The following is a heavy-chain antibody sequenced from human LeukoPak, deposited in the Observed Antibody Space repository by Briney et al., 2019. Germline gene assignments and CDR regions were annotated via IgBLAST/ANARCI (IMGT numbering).Heavy chain of an antibody. V-gene: IGHV4-4*07. D-gene: IGHD2-15*01. J-gene: IGHJ6*03. CDR2: IYTSGST. CDR1: GGSISSYY. CDR3: ARGDIEDDCSGGSCYPLEYYYYYMDV. Sequence: ASETLSLTCTVSGGSISSYYWSWIRQSAGKGLEWIGRIYTSGSTNYNPSLESRVTMSVDTPKNQFSLKLSSVTAADTAVYYCARGDIEDDCSGGSCYPLEYYYYYMDVWGKGTTVTISS.